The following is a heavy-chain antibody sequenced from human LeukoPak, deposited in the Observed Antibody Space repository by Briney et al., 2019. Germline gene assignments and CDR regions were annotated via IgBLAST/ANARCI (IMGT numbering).Heavy chain of an antibody. V-gene: IGHV4-39*07. Sequence: SETLSLTCTVSGGSISSSSYYWGWIRQPPGKGLEWIGSIYYSGSTYYNPSLKSRVTISVDTSKNQFSLKLSSVTAADTAVYYCARDETYYYGSGSYYYYGMDVWGQGTTVTVSS. J-gene: IGHJ6*02. CDR1: GGSISSSSYY. CDR3: ARDETYYYGSGSYYYYGMDV. D-gene: IGHD3-10*01. CDR2: IYYSGST.